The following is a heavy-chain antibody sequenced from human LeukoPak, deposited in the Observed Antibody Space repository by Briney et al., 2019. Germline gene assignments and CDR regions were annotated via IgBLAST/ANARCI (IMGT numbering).Heavy chain of an antibody. Sequence: GGSLRLSCVASGFTFNTYTMNWVRQAPGKGLEGISCVGRDGSIHYADSVKGRITISRDNAKNSLYLQMNSLRVEDTAVYYCATQQGGNPAYWGQGTLVTVSS. CDR3: ATQQGGNPAY. J-gene: IGHJ4*02. D-gene: IGHD1-14*01. CDR2: VGRDGSI. CDR1: GFTFNTYT. V-gene: IGHV3-21*01.